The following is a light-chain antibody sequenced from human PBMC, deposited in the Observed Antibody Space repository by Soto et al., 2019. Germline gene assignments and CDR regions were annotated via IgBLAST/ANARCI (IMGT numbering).Light chain of an antibody. V-gene: IGKV3-20*01. J-gene: IGKJ2*01. CDR2: GAS. Sequence: EIVLTQSPGTLSLSPGERATLSCRASQIVTSDYLAWYQQKPGQAPRLLIHGASTRASGIPDRFIGSGSGTDFTLTITRLEPEDFAVFNCQQYGRSPATFGQVTKLEIK. CDR3: QQYGRSPAT. CDR1: QIVTSDY.